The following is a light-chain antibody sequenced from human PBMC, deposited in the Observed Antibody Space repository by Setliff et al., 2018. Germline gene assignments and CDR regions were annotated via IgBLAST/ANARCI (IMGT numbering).Light chain of an antibody. CDR3: NAYTSGSTYV. V-gene: IGLV2-14*03. J-gene: IGLJ1*01. CDR2: AVS. Sequence: QSALAQSASVSGSPGQSITISCSGTSSDVGSYDRVSWYQQHPGKAPKLIIYAVSDRPSGVSNRFSGSKSGNTASLTISGLQTEDEADYYCNAYTSGSTYVFGTGTKVTVL. CDR1: SSDVGSYDR.